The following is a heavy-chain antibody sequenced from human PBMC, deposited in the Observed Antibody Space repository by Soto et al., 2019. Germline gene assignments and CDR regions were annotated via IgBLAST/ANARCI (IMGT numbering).Heavy chain of an antibody. Sequence: SLKISCKGSGYSFTTYWIGWVRQMPGKGLEWMGIIYPGDSDTRYRPSFQGQVTISADKYISTAYLQWSSLKASDTAMYYCARKDTSSAFDYWGQGTLVTVSS. CDR3: ARKDTSSAFDY. CDR2: IYPGDSDT. CDR1: GYSFTTYW. D-gene: IGHD3-3*01. V-gene: IGHV5-51*01. J-gene: IGHJ4*02.